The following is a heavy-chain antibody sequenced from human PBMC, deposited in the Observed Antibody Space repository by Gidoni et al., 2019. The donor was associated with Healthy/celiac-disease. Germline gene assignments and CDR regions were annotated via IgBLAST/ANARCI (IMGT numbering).Heavy chain of an antibody. CDR2: ISSSSSYT. CDR1: GLTFSDYY. CDR3: ARDPRGSSPTFDY. V-gene: IGHV3-11*05. Sequence: QVQLVESGGGLVKPGGSLRLSCAASGLTFSDYYMSWIRQAPGKGLEWVSYISSSSSYTNYADSVKGRFTISRDNAKNSLYLQMNSLRAEDTAVYYCARDPRGSSPTFDYWGQGTLVTVSS. J-gene: IGHJ4*02. D-gene: IGHD6-6*01.